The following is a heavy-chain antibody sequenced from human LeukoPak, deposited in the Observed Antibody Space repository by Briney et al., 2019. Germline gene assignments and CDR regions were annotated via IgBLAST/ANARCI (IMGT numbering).Heavy chain of an antibody. CDR3: ASMSGYGPPGYYGMDV. CDR1: GGSISSYY. V-gene: IGHV4-59*01. D-gene: IGHD5-12*01. CDR2: IYYSGST. J-gene: IGHJ6*02. Sequence: SETRSLTCTVSGGSISSYYWSWIRQPPGKGLEWIGYIYYSGSTNYNPSLKSRVTISVDTSKNQFSLKLSSVTAADTAVYYCASMSGYGPPGYYGMDVWGQGTTVTVSS.